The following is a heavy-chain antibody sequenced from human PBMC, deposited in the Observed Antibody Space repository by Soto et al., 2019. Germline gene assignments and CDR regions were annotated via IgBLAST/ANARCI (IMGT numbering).Heavy chain of an antibody. J-gene: IGHJ4*02. CDR2: ISPRSGGT. D-gene: IGHD3-9*01. CDR1: GYTFIDYY. Sequence: QVQLVQSGAEVKKPGASVKVSCEASGYTFIDYYMHWVRQAPGQGFEWMGRISPRSGGTNYAQKFXXXXXXTXXXXXXXXXMELSSLISEDTAVYYCARPPGYISDWYYFDLWGQGTLVTVSS. CDR3: ARPPGYISDWYYFDL. V-gene: IGHV1-2*02.